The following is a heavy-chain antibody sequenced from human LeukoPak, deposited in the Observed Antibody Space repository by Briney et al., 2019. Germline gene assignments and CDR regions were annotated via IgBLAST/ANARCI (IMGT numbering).Heavy chain of an antibody. CDR3: ASPSLMSGEPSYFDF. CDR1: GGSVSSSNFY. Sequence: SETLSLTCTVSGGSVSSSNFYWAWIRQPPGKGLEWVASIYYTGNTFYNPSLKSRGTLSLDTSKNQFSLKLTSVTAADTAVYYCASPSLMSGEPSYFDFWGQGTLVSVSA. J-gene: IGHJ4*02. CDR2: IYYTGNT. D-gene: IGHD4-17*01. V-gene: IGHV4-39*07.